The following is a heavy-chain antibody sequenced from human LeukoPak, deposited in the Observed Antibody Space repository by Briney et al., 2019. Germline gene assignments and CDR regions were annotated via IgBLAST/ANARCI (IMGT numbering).Heavy chain of an antibody. Sequence: PGRSLRLSCAASGFTFSSYGMHWVRQAPGKGLEWVAVIWYDGNNKYYADSVKGRFTISRDNSKNTLYLQMNSLRAEDTAVYYCARTNTAMADLLSYWGQGTLVTVSS. D-gene: IGHD5-18*01. J-gene: IGHJ4*02. CDR2: IWYDGNNK. CDR3: ARTNTAMADLLSY. CDR1: GFTFSSYG. V-gene: IGHV3-33*01.